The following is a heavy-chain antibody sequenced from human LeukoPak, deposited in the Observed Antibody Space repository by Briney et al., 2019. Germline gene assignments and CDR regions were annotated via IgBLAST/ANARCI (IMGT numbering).Heavy chain of an antibody. D-gene: IGHD3-9*01. J-gene: IGHJ4*02. CDR2: INPNSGGT. V-gene: IGHV1-2*06. Sequence: EASVKVSCKASGYTFTGYYMHWVRQAPGQGLEWMGRINPNSGGTNYAQKFQGRVTMTRDTSISTAYMELSRLRSDDTAVYYCARSNFDWLLWVDYWGQGTLVTVSS. CDR3: ARSNFDWLLWVDY. CDR1: GYTFTGYY.